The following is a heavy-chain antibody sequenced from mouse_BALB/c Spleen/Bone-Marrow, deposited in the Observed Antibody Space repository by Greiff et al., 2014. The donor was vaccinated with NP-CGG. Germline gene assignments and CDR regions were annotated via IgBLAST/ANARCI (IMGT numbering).Heavy chain of an antibody. Sequence: DLVMPGASVKLSCKASGYTFPSYWINWIKQRPGQGLEWIGRIAPGSGSTYYNEMFKGKATLTVDTSSSTAYIQLSSLSSEDSAVYFCARESYYYENYAMDYWGQGTSVTVSS. V-gene: IGHV1S41*01. CDR1: GYTFPSYW. CDR3: ARESYYYENYAMDY. J-gene: IGHJ4*01. CDR2: IAPGSGST. D-gene: IGHD1-1*01.